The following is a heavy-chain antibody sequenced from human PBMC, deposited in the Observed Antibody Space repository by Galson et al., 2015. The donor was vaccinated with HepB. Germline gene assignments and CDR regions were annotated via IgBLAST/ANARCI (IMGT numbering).Heavy chain of an antibody. V-gene: IGHV3-33*01. D-gene: IGHD6-13*01. CDR2: IWSDGSNR. Sequence: SLRLSCAASGFTFSSYGMHWVRQAPGKGLEWVAVIWSDGSNRYYADSVKGRFTISRDNSKNTLYLQMNSLRVEDTAMYYCARDHFAAGSLDYWGQGTLVTVSS. J-gene: IGHJ4*02. CDR3: ARDHFAAGSLDY. CDR1: GFTFSSYG.